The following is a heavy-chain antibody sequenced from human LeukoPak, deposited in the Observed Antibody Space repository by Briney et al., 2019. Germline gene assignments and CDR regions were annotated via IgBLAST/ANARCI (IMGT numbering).Heavy chain of an antibody. J-gene: IGHJ3*02. CDR2: IYYSGST. D-gene: IGHD1-26*01. Sequence: PSETLSLTCTVSGGSISSYYWSWIRQPPGKGLEWIGYIYYSGSTNYNPSLKSRVTISVDTSKNQFSLKLSSVTAADTAVYYCARGSWSGSYSSDAFDIWGQGTMVTVSS. CDR3: ARGSWSGSYSSDAFDI. V-gene: IGHV4-59*12. CDR1: GGSISSYY.